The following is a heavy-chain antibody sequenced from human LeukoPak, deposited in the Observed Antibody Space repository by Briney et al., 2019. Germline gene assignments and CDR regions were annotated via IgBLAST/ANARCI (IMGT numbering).Heavy chain of an antibody. D-gene: IGHD6-19*01. V-gene: IGHV3-13*05. J-gene: IGHJ2*01. CDR3: VKEALTVAGNWHFDL. Sequence: GGSLRLSCAASGFTFNNYDMHWVRHVIGKGLEWASAVDSAGAPYYAGSVKGRFTISRENAKKSLYLQMDSLGAGDTAVYYCVKEALTVAGNWHFDLWGRGTLVTVSS. CDR2: VDSAGAP. CDR1: GFTFNNYD.